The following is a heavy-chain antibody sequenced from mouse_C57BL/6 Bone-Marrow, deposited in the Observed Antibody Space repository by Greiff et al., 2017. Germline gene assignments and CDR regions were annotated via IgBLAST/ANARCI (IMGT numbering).Heavy chain of an antibody. CDR1: GFTFSNST. V-gene: IGHV5-9*01. CDR3: PRQVTTVLATKYFDV. J-gene: IGHJ1*03. D-gene: IGHD1-1*01. Sequence: LVESGGGLVKPGGSLKLSCAASGFTFSNSTMSWVRQTPEKRLQWVAAFSGGGGNTYYPASVKGRFTISRDNDKNILYLQMSSLRSEDTALYYCPRQVTTVLATKYFDVWGTGTTVTVSS. CDR2: FSGGGGNT.